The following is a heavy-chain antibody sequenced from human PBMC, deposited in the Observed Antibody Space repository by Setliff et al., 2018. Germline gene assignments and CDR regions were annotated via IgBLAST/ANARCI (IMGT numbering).Heavy chain of an antibody. CDR2: IYHSGSA. D-gene: IGHD1-26*01. CDR1: GDSISSGDYF. CDR3: AREVGTPTSSDAFDV. J-gene: IGHJ3*01. Sequence: PSETLSLTCTVSGDSISSGDYFWSWIRQPPGKGLEWIAYIYHSGSAYYNPSLKSRVTMSVDTSKNQFSLHLTSVTAADTAAYYCAREVGTPTSSDAFDVWGQGMMVTVSS. V-gene: IGHV4-30-4*08.